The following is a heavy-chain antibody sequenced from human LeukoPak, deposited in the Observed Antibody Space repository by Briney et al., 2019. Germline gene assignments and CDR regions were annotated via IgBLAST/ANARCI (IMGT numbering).Heavy chain of an antibody. D-gene: IGHD1-26*01. V-gene: IGHV1-2*06. CDR3: ARDNPGIVGATTGEAFDI. Sequence: ASVKVSCKASGYTFTGYYMHWVRQAPGQGLEWMGRINPNSGGTNYAQKFQGRVTMTRDTPISTAYMELSRLRSDDTAVYYCARDNPGIVGATTGEAFDIWGQGTMVTVSS. CDR1: GYTFTGYY. J-gene: IGHJ3*02. CDR2: INPNSGGT.